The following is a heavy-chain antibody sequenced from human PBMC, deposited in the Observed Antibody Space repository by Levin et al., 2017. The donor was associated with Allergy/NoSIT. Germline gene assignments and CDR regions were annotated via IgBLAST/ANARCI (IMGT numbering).Heavy chain of an antibody. V-gene: IGHV3-9*01. Sequence: GGSLRLSCAASGFTFDDYAMHWVRQAPGKGLEWVSGISWNSGSICYAYSFPFRFTISRDNAKNSLYLQMNSLRTEDTALYYCARDNIGLPDAFDIWGQGTMVIVSS. CDR2: ISWNSGSI. CDR1: GFTFDDYA. D-gene: IGHD3-10*01. CDR3: ARDNIGLPDAFDI. J-gene: IGHJ3*02.